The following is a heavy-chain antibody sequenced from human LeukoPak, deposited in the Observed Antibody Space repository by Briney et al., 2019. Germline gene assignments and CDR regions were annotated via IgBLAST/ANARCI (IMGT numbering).Heavy chain of an antibody. CDR3: ACPSGGSYLYYFYY. J-gene: IGHJ4*02. V-gene: IGHV4-4*07. D-gene: IGHD2-15*01. Sequence: SETLSLTCTISGGSISSYYWSWIRQPAGKGLEWIGRIYTSGSTNYNPSLKSRVTISVDTSKNQFSLKLSSVTAADTAVYYCACPSGGSYLYYFYYWGQGTLVTVSS. CDR1: GGSISSYY. CDR2: IYTSGST.